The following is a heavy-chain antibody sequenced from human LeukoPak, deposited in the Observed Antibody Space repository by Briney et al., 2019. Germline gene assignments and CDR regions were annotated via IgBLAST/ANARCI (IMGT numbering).Heavy chain of an antibody. CDR3: ARAYSGYEAFDY. V-gene: IGHV1-2*02. Sequence: ASVKVSCKASGYTFTGYYIHWVRQAPGQGLEWMGWINPNSGRTNYAQKFQGRVTMTRDTSTTYMELSRLTSDDTAVYYCARAYSGYEAFDYWGQGALVTVSS. J-gene: IGHJ4*02. CDR1: GYTFTGYY. CDR2: INPNSGRT. D-gene: IGHD5-12*01.